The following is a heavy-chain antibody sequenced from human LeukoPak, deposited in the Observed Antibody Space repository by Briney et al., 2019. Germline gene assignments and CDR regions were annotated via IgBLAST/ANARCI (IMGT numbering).Heavy chain of an antibody. V-gene: IGHV1-69*04. J-gene: IGHJ4*02. CDR3: ARANVYYYDSSGYYEFDY. CDR2: IIPILGIA. D-gene: IGHD3-22*01. Sequence: SVKVSCKASGGTFSSYAISWVRQAPGQGLEWMGRIIPILGIANYAQKFQGRVTITEDKSTSTAYMELSSLRSEDTAVYYCARANVYYYDSSGYYEFDYWGQGTLVTVSS. CDR1: GGTFSSYA.